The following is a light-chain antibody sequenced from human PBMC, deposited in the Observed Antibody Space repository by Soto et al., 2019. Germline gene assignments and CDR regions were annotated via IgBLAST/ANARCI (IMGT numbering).Light chain of an antibody. CDR2: AHT. V-gene: IGLV1-40*01. CDR3: QSYDSSLSGSEV. CDR1: SSNIGAGYD. J-gene: IGLJ2*01. Sequence: QPVLTQPPSVSGAPGQRVTISCTGSSSNIGAGYDVHWYQQLPGTAPKLLIYAHTNRPSGVPDRFSGSKSGTSASLAITGLLAEDEADYYCQSYDSSLSGSEVFGGGTQLTVL.